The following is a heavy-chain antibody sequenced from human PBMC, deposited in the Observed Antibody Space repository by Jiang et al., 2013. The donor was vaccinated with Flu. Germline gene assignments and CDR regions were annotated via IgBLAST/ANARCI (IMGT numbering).Heavy chain of an antibody. Sequence: KKPGASVKVSCKASGYTFTSYAMHWVRQAPGQRLEWMGWINAGNGNTKYSQKFQGRVTITRDTSASTAYMELSSLRSEDTAVYYCARDGFADTAMVMVYYYYMDVWGKGTTVTVSS. CDR1: GYTFTSYA. CDR2: INAGNGNT. D-gene: IGHD5-18*01. CDR3: ARDGFADTAMVMVYYYYMDV. J-gene: IGHJ6*03. V-gene: IGHV1-3*01.